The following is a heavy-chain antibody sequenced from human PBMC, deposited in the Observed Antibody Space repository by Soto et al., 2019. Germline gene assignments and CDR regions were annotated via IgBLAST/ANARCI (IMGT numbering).Heavy chain of an antibody. CDR2: IDPSDSYT. CDR3: AITYYYDSSGYYKPDAFDI. CDR1: GYSFTSYW. D-gene: IGHD3-22*01. J-gene: IGHJ3*02. Sequence: VESLKISCKGSGYSFTSYWISWVRQMPGKGLEWVGRIDPSDSYTNYSPSFQGHVTISADKSINTAYLQWSSLKDSDTAMYYCAITYYYDSSGYYKPDAFDIWGQGTMFTVSS. V-gene: IGHV5-10-1*01.